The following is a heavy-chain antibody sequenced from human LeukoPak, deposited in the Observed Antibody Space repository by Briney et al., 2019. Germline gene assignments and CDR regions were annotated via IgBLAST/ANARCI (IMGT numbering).Heavy chain of an antibody. CDR1: GFTFSSYS. Sequence: GGSLRLSCAASGFTFSSYSMNWVRQAPGKGLEWVSYISSSSSTIYYADSVKGRFTISRDNAKNSLYLQMNSLRAEDTAVYYCARGSSWGIAVAGFDYWGQGTLVTVSS. J-gene: IGHJ4*02. V-gene: IGHV3-48*04. D-gene: IGHD6-19*01. CDR2: ISSSSSTI. CDR3: ARGSSWGIAVAGFDY.